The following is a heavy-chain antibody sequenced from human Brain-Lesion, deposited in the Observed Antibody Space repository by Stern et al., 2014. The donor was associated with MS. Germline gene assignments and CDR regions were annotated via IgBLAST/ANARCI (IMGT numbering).Heavy chain of an antibody. V-gene: IGHV4-39*01. CDR2: IYYSGTT. CDR1: GGSISRSTYY. J-gene: IGHJ4*02. Sequence: QLVQSGPGLVKPSETLSLTCSVSGGSISRSTYYWGWIRQPPGKGLEWIGSIYYSGTTYYNPSLKSRVTIDTSTTQFSLGLTSVTAADTAVYYCARHDGWLPHYWSQGTLVTVSS. CDR3: ARHDGWLPHY. D-gene: IGHD5-12*01.